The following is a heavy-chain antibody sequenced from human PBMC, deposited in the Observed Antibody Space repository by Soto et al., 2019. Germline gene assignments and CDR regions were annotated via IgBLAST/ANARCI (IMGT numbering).Heavy chain of an antibody. CDR1: GFTFSSYA. CDR3: AKGWTVFGVVFDY. V-gene: IGHV3-23*01. J-gene: IGHJ4*02. CDR2: ISGSGGST. Sequence: EVQLLESGGGLVQPGGSLRLSSAASGFTFSSYAMSWVRQAPGKGLEWVSAISGSGGSTYYADSVKGRFTISRDNSKNTLYLQMNSLRAEDTAVYYCAKGWTVFGVVFDYWGQGTLVTVSS. D-gene: IGHD3-3*01.